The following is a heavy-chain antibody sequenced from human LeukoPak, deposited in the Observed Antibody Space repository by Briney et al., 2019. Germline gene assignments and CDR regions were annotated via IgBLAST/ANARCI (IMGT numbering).Heavy chain of an antibody. CDR1: GFTISTYG. D-gene: IGHD3-10*01. J-gene: IGHJ4*02. CDR2: ISGGTT. V-gene: IGHV3-23*01. Sequence: GGSLRLSCAASGFTISTYGMSWVRQAPGQGLEWVSSISGGTTYYADSVKGRFTISRDNSKNTVSLQMNSLRAEDTAVYYCAKSVYHSGNYWGQGTLVTVSS. CDR3: AKSVYHSGNY.